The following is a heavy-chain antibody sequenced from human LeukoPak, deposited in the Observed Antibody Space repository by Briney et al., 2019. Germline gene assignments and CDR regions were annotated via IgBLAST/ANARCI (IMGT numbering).Heavy chain of an antibody. CDR2: ISGSGGNT. D-gene: IGHD6-13*01. CDR3: AKGTAAAAGPIDY. V-gene: IGHV3-23*01. CDR1: GFTFSSYA. J-gene: IGHJ4*02. Sequence: GGSLRLSCAASGFTFSSYAMSWVRQAPGKGLEWVSPISGSGGNTYYADSVKGRFTISRDNSKNTLYLQMNSLRTEDTAVYYCAKGTAAAAGPIDYWGQGTLVTVSS.